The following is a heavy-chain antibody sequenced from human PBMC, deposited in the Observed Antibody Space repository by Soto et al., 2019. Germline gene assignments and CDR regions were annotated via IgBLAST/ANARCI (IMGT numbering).Heavy chain of an antibody. CDR3: ARDLVPGYTGFSDY. D-gene: IGHD5-12*01. Sequence: ASVKVSCKASGGTFSSYTISWVRQAPGQGLEWMGWISAYNGNTNFAQKLQGRVSLTTDTSSTTAYMELRSLTSDDTAVYYCARDLVPGYTGFSDYWGQGTLVTSPQ. J-gene: IGHJ4*02. CDR1: GGTFSSYT. V-gene: IGHV1-18*01. CDR2: ISAYNGNT.